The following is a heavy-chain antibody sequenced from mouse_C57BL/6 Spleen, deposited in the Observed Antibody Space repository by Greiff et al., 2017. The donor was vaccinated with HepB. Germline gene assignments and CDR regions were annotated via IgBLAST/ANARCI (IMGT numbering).Heavy chain of an antibody. CDR2: LYPGDGDT. J-gene: IGHJ3*01. V-gene: IGHV1-82*01. CDR3: AYYYGSSPWFAY. D-gene: IGHD1-1*01. CDR1: GYAFSSSW. Sequence: VQGVESGPELVKPGASVKISCKASGYAFSSSWMNWVKQRPGKGLEWIGRLYPGDGDTNYNGKFKGKATLTADKSSSTAYMQLSSLASEDSAVYCCAYYYGSSPWFAYWGQGTLVTVSA.